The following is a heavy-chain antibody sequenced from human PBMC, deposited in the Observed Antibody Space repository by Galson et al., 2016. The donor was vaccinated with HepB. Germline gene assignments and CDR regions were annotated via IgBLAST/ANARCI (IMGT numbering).Heavy chain of an antibody. V-gene: IGHV3-21*01. J-gene: IGHJ4*02. CDR1: GFTFASYS. Sequence: SLRLSCAASGFTFASYSMDWVRQAPGKGLEWVSSISRGSGYIYYADSLKGRFTISRDNAKNSLYLQMNSRRAEDTAGYYWSGGGWEQQRHGIDYWGQGTLVTVSS. CDR3: SGGGWEQQRHGIDY. D-gene: IGHD6-13*01. CDR2: ISRGSGYI.